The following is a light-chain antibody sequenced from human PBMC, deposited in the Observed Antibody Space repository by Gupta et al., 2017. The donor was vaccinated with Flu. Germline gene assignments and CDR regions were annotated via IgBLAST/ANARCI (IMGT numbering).Light chain of an antibody. J-gene: IGLJ1*01. Sequence: QSALTPPASVSGSPGQSITISCTGTSSDVGRSDSVSWYQQHPDKAPKLIIFDVTNRPSGVARRFSGSKSGNTASLTISGLQAEEETDYYCSSYTSTITFYVFGTGTRFTV. CDR3: SSYTSTITFYV. V-gene: IGLV2-14*03. CDR1: SSDVGRSDS. CDR2: DVT.